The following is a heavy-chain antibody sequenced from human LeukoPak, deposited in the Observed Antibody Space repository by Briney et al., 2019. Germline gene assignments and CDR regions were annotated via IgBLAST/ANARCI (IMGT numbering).Heavy chain of an antibody. J-gene: IGHJ4*02. V-gene: IGHV3-7*01. Sequence: GGSLRLSCSASGFTFSNYWMTWVRQSPGKGLEWVAIIKHDGSDKYCVDSAKGRFTISRDNAKNSLYLQMSSLRAEDTAVYYCARGGHREKEFWGQGTLVTVSS. CDR1: GFTFSNYW. D-gene: IGHD3-10*01. CDR3: ARGGHREKEF. CDR2: IKHDGSDK.